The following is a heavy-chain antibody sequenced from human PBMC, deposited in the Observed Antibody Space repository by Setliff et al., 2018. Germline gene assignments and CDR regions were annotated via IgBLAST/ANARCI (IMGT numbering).Heavy chain of an antibody. CDR2: ISSSSNTI. Sequence: PGGSLRLSCAAFGFTFVNYSMNWVRQAPGRGLEWVSYISSSSNTIYYADSVKGRFTISRDNAKNSLYLQMNSLRAEDTAVYYCGGSPGVWNYWGQGTLVTVSS. CDR1: GFTFVNYS. CDR3: GGSPGVWNY. V-gene: IGHV3-48*04. J-gene: IGHJ4*02. D-gene: IGHD1-26*01.